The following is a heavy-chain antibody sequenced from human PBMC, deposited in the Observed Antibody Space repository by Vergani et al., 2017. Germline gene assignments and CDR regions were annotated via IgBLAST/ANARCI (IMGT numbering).Heavy chain of an antibody. CDR1: GFTFSSYA. J-gene: IGHJ4*02. Sequence: EVQLLESGGGLVQPGGSLRLSCAAFGFTFSSYAMSWVRQAPGKGLEWVSAISGSGGSTYYADSVKGRFTSSRDNSKNTLYLQMNSLRAEDTAVYYCAKVRWGIAARPGYWGQGTLVTVSS. V-gene: IGHV3-23*01. D-gene: IGHD6-6*01. CDR2: ISGSGGST. CDR3: AKVRWGIAARPGY.